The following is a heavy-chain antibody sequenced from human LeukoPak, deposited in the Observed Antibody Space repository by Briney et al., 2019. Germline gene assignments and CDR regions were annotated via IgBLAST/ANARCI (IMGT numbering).Heavy chain of an antibody. CDR3: ARHGARGQPFDY. V-gene: IGHV4-59*08. Sequence: SETLSLTCTVSGASITYYYGNWIRRLPGKGLEWIGYIYYSGSTIYNPSLTSRVTMSIDTSNNQFSLKLTSVTAADTAIYYCARHGARGQPFDYWGQGILVTVSS. D-gene: IGHD1-26*01. CDR1: GASITYYY. CDR2: IYYSGST. J-gene: IGHJ4*02.